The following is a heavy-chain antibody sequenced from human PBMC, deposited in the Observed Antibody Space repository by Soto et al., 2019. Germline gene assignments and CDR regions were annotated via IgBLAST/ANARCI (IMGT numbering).Heavy chain of an antibody. V-gene: IGHV3-74*01. CDR2: INTDGSST. D-gene: IGHD2-8*01. CDR3: ASQLKMGY. CDR1: GFTFSSYW. J-gene: IGHJ4*02. Sequence: GSLRLSCAASGFTFSSYWMYWVRQAPGKGLVCISRINTDGSSTNYADSVKGRFTMSRDNAKNTLYLQMNSLRAEDTAVYYCASQLKMGYWGQGTLVTVSS.